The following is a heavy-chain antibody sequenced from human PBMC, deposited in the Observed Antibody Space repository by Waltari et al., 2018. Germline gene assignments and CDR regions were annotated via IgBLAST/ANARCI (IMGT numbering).Heavy chain of an antibody. J-gene: IGHJ6*02. D-gene: IGHD3-10*01. CDR2: LSYDGSNK. CDR1: GFTFSSYG. Sequence: QVQLVESGGGVVQPGRSLRLSCAASGFTFSSYGMHWVRQAPGKGLVWVAVLSYDGSNKYYADSVKDRVTSCRDNSKNTRYWQMNSLRAEDTAVYYGAKDEGCVLLWFGELPHGRGVGRYGMDVWGQGTTVTVSS. V-gene: IGHV3-30*18. CDR3: AKDEGCVLLWFGELPHGRGVGRYGMDV.